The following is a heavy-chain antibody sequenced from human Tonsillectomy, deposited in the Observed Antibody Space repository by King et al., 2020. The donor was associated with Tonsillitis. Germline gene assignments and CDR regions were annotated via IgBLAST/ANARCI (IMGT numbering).Heavy chain of an antibody. Sequence: VQLVESGGGVVQPGRSLRLSCAASGFTFSSYAMHWVRQAPGKGLEWVALISYDGGNKYYADSVRGRFTISRDNSKNKVYLQMNSLRAEDTAVYYCARLQTTVTLFDYGGQGTLVTVSA. J-gene: IGHJ4*02. CDR3: ARLQTTVTLFDY. CDR2: ISYDGGNK. V-gene: IGHV3-30*01. CDR1: GFTFSSYA. D-gene: IGHD4-17*01.